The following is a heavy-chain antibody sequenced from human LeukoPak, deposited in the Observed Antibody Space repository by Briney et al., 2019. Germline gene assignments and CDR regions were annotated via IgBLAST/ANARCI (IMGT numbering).Heavy chain of an antibody. D-gene: IGHD1-26*01. CDR2: ISKSDSTI. J-gene: IGHJ4*02. Sequence: GGSLRLSCAASGFTFSSYEMNWVRQAPGKGLEWVSYISKSDSTIYYADSVKGRFTISRDNAKNSLYLQMNSLRAEDTAVYYCARDGGEWELDYWGQGTLVTVSS. V-gene: IGHV3-48*03. CDR1: GFTFSSYE. CDR3: ARDGGEWELDY.